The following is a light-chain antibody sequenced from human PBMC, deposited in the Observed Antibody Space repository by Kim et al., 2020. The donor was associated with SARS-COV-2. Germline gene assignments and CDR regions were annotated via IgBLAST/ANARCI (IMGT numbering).Light chain of an antibody. Sequence: VTISCSGSTSTIGAGFDVIWYQHIPGSAPNLLIYGNDNRPSGVPDRFSGAKSGTSASLAITGLQPEDEADYYCQSFDRGLTASVFGGGTQLTVL. CDR3: QSFDRGLTASV. CDR1: TSTIGAGFD. V-gene: IGLV1-40*01. CDR2: GND. J-gene: IGLJ7*01.